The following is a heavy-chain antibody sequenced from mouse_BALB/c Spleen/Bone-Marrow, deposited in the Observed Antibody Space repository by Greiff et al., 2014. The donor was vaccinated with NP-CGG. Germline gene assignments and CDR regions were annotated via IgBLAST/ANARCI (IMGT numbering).Heavy chain of an antibody. V-gene: IGHV5-17*02. D-gene: IGHD3-3*01. J-gene: IGHJ4*01. Sequence: EVQGVESGGGLVQPGGSRKLSCAASGITFRNFGMHWVRQAPERGLEWVAYISSGSSTIYYADTLKGRFTISRDNPKNTLFLQMTSLRSEDRAMYYCARIGRARGYAMDYWGQGTSVTVSS. CDR3: ARIGRARGYAMDY. CDR1: GITFRNFG. CDR2: ISSGSSTI.